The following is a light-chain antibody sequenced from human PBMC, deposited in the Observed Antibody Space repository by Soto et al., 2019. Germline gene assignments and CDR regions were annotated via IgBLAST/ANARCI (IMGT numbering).Light chain of an antibody. Sequence: ELLITQSPATLSVCAGERVNLSRSCSQSFSSNLAWYQQKVGQAPRLIIYGASNRATGIPARFSGSGSGTEFTLTIRRLQSEDFAVYYCQKYNNWPQWT. J-gene: IGKJ1*01. V-gene: IGKV3-15*01. CDR1: QSFSSN. CDR2: GAS. CDR3: QKYNNWPQWT.